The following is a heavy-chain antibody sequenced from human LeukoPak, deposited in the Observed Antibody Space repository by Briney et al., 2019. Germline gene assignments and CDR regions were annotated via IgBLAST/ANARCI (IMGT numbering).Heavy chain of an antibody. J-gene: IGHJ6*04. Sequence: GASVKVSFKASGYTFTVYYMHWVRQAPGQGVEGMGWINPNSGGTNYTQKFQGWVTITRDTSISTAYMELSRLRSDDTAVYYCAREYVVPAYYYYGMDVWGKGTTVTVSS. V-gene: IGHV1-2*04. CDR1: GYTFTVYY. CDR3: AREYVVPAYYYYGMDV. D-gene: IGHD2-2*01. CDR2: INPNSGGT.